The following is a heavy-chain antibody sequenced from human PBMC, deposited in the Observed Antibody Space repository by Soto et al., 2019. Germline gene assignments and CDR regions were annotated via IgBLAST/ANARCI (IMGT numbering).Heavy chain of an antibody. J-gene: IGHJ1*01. V-gene: IGHV3-53*01. CDR3: ARAVGSSGGWAKYFQH. CDR2: VYSAGNT. Sequence: EVQLVESGGGLIQPGGSLRLSCAASGFTVSSNYMGWVRQAPGKGLEYVSVVYSAGNTYYADSVKGRFTISRDSSENTLFLQMNSLRAEDTAVYFCARAVGSSGGWAKYFQHWGQGTLVTVSS. D-gene: IGHD6-19*01. CDR1: GFTVSSNY.